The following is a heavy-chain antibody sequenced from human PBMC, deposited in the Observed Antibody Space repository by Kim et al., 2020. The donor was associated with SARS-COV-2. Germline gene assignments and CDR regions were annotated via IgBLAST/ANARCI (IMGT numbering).Heavy chain of an antibody. Sequence: YYNPSLKSRVTISVDTSKNQFSLKLSSVTAADTAVYYCARANYGDYPSDYWGQGTLVTVSS. CDR3: ARANYGDYPSDY. V-gene: IGHV4-31*02. J-gene: IGHJ4*02. D-gene: IGHD4-17*01.